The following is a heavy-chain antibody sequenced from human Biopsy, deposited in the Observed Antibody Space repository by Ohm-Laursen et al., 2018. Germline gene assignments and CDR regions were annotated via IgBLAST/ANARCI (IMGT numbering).Heavy chain of an antibody. CDR3: ARSGQWARYYFDY. J-gene: IGHJ4*01. Sequence: SETLSLTCSVSGGSISGYYWSWIRQPPGKGLEWIGEINHRGYTDYNASLKGRVSISVGTSKNQLSLNLTSVTAADTAVFYCARSGQWARYYFDYWGHGTLVTVSP. CDR1: GGSISGYY. V-gene: IGHV4-34*01. D-gene: IGHD6-19*01. CDR2: INHRGYT.